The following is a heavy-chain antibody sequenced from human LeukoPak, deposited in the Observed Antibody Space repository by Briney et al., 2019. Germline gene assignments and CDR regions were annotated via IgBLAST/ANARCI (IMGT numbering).Heavy chain of an antibody. CDR2: ISGSGGST. J-gene: IGHJ4*02. V-gene: IGHV3-23*01. CDR1: GFTFSSYG. Sequence: GGSLRLSCAASGFTFSSYGMSWVRQAPGKGLEWVSAISGSGGSTYYADSVKGRFTISRDNSKNTLYLQMNSLRAEDTAVYYCAKPEAMAPLQPFDYWGQGTLVTVSS. D-gene: IGHD5-18*01. CDR3: AKPEAMAPLQPFDY.